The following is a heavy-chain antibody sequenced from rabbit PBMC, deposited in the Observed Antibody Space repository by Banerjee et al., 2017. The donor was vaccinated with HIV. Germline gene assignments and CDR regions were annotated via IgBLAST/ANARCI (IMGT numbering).Heavy chain of an antibody. CDR1: GIDFSSYYY. V-gene: IGHV1S45*01. CDR3: ARGDSSMSYYKL. CDR2: IYVGASGST. D-gene: IGHD1-1*01. Sequence: QEQLEESGGGLVKPEGSLTLTCKASGIDFSSYYYMCWVRQAPGKGLEWIACIYVGASGSTYYASWAKGRFTISKTSSTTVTLQMTSLTAADTATYFCARGDSSMSYYKLWGQGTLVTVS. J-gene: IGHJ3*01.